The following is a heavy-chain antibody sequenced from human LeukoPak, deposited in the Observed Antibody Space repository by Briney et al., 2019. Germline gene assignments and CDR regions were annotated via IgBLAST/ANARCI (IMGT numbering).Heavy chain of an antibody. D-gene: IGHD5-24*01. CDR1: GFTFSAYS. V-gene: IGHV3-48*01. J-gene: IGHJ4*02. CDR2: IGISSGNT. CDR3: ARDYKYAFDN. Sequence: GGSLRLSCTASGFTFSAYSMNWVRQAPGKGLEWISYIGISSGNTKYADSVKGRFTISGDKAKNSLYLQMNSLRVEDTAVYYCARDYKYAFDNWGQGTLVTVSS.